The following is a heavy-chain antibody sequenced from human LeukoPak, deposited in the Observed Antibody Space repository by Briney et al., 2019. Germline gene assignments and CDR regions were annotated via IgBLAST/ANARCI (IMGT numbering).Heavy chain of an antibody. V-gene: IGHV3-21*01. CDR1: GFTFSSYS. CDR2: ISSSSSYI. Sequence: PGGSLRLSCAASGFTFSSYSMNWVRQAPGKGLEWVSSISSSSSYIYYADSVKGRFTISRDNAKNSLYLQMNSLRAEDTAVYYCARDQAGPGGFDYWGQGTLVTVSS. D-gene: IGHD3-10*01. J-gene: IGHJ4*02. CDR3: ARDQAGPGGFDY.